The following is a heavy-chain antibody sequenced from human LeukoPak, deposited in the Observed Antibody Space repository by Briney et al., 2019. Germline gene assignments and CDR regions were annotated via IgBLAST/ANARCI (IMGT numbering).Heavy chain of an antibody. Sequence: GGSLRLSCAASGFTFSRYWMHWVRQAPGKGLMWVSRISPDGSTTLYTDSVKGRFTISRDNSKNTLYLQMNSLRAEDTAVYYCARSIRERRPFDIWGQGTMVTVSS. J-gene: IGHJ3*02. CDR3: ARSIRERRPFDI. CDR1: GFTFSRYW. D-gene: IGHD3-10*01. V-gene: IGHV3-74*03. CDR2: ISPDGSTT.